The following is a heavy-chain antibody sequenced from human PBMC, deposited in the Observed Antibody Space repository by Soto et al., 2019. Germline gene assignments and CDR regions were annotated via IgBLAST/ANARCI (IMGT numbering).Heavy chain of an antibody. CDR3: ARDRGGHYGMDV. CDR2: IYSGGST. CDR1: GFTVSSHY. Sequence: EVQLVESGGGLIQPGESLRLSCAASGFTVSSHYMNWVRQAPGKGLEWVSDIYSGGSTYYADSVKGRFSISRDNSKNTRYLQMNGLRADDTAVYYCARDRGGHYGMDVWGQGTTVTVSS. J-gene: IGHJ6*02. D-gene: IGHD2-15*01. V-gene: IGHV3-53*01.